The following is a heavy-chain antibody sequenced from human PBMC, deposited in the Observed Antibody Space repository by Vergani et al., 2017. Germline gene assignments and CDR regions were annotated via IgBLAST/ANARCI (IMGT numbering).Heavy chain of an antibody. J-gene: IGHJ5*02. V-gene: IGHV3-49*04. CDR2: IRSKAYGGTT. CDR3: TPQRVDIVATIWWGWFDP. D-gene: IGHD5-12*01. Sequence: EVQLLESGGGLVQPGGSLRLSCAASGFTFSSYAMSWVRQAPGKGLEWVGFIRSKAYGGTTEYAASVKGRFTISRDDSKSIAYLQMNSLKTEDTAVYYCTPQRVDIVATIWWGWFDPWGQGTLVTVSS. CDR1: GFTFSSYA.